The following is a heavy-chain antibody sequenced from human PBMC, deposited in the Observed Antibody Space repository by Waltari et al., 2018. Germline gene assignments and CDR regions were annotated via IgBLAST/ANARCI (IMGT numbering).Heavy chain of an antibody. CDR1: GFTFSSYG. Sequence: QVQLVESGGGVVQPGRSLRLSCAASGFTFSSYGMHWVRQAPGKGLEWVAVIWYDGSNKYYADSVQGRFTIARDNSKNTLYLQMNSLRAEDTAMYYCAKDPQYSGSPRHYFDYWGQGTLVTVSS. J-gene: IGHJ4*02. CDR2: IWYDGSNK. V-gene: IGHV3-30*18. D-gene: IGHD1-26*01. CDR3: AKDPQYSGSPRHYFDY.